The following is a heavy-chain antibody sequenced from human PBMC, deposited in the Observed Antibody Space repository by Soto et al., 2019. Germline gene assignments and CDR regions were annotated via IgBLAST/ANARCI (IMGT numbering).Heavy chain of an antibody. V-gene: IGHV3-64D*08. Sequence: GGSLRLSCSASGFTFSSYAMHWVRQAPGKGLEYVSAISSNGGSTYYADSVKGRFTISRDNSKNTLYLQMSSLRAEDTAVYYCVKGRFAPGIAVHFDYWGQGTLVTVSS. D-gene: IGHD6-19*01. CDR3: VKGRFAPGIAVHFDY. CDR1: GFTFSSYA. J-gene: IGHJ4*02. CDR2: ISSNGGST.